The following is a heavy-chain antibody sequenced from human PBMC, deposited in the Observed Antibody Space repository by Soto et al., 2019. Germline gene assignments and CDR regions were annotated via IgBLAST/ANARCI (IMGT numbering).Heavy chain of an antibody. CDR2: MNPNSGNT. CDR1: GYTFTSYD. D-gene: IGHD6-13*01. Sequence: QVQLVQSGAEVKKPGASVKVSCKASGYTFTSYDINWVRQATGQGLEWMGWMNPNSGNTGYAKKFQGRVTRTRNTPISTAYMELRSPRSEDTAVYYCARERSAAGTGGFDPWGQGPLVTVSS. CDR3: ARERSAAGTGGFDP. V-gene: IGHV1-8*01. J-gene: IGHJ5*02.